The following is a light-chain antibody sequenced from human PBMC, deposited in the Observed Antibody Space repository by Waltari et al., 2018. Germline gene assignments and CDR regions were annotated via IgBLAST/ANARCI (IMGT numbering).Light chain of an antibody. CDR3: QSYDTSQGVV. CDR1: WSNIGAGYA. V-gene: IGLV1-40*01. CDR2: GIN. Sequence: QSVLTQPPSVSGAPGQRVTISCTGSWSNIGAGYAVHWYQQLPGKAPTLLIYGINTRPPGVPDRFFGSKSGTSASLAIPGLQPEDEADYYCQSYDTSQGVVFGGGTKLTVL. J-gene: IGLJ2*01.